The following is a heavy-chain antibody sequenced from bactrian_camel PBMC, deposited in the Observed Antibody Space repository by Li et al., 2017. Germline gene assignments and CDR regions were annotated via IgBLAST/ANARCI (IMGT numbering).Heavy chain of an antibody. CDR2: IYPAGGNP. CDR3: AADLVTGGDWRSVDLWSY. Sequence: QVQLVESGGGSVEAGGSLTLSCAASKYRYSMYCMGWFRQSPGKEREGVAAIYPAGGNPVTGDPSTIADSVKDRFTISKDRGKNTLYLQMNALKPEDTAMYYCAADLVTGGDWRSVDLWSYWGQGTQVTVS. CDR1: KYRYSMYC. J-gene: IGHJ4*01. V-gene: IGHV3S1*01. D-gene: IGHD1*01.